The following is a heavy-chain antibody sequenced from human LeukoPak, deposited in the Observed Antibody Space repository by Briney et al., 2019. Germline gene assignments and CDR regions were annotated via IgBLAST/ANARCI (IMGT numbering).Heavy chain of an antibody. Sequence: SETLSLTCAVYGGSFSGYYWSWIRQPPGKGLEWIGEINHSGSTNYNPSLKSRVTISVDTSKNQFSLKLSSVTAADTAVYYCARSSLNKIRYFDYWGQGTLVTVSS. V-gene: IGHV4-34*01. CDR3: ARSSLNKIRYFDY. CDR1: GGSFSGYY. J-gene: IGHJ4*02. CDR2: INHSGST. D-gene: IGHD1/OR15-1a*01.